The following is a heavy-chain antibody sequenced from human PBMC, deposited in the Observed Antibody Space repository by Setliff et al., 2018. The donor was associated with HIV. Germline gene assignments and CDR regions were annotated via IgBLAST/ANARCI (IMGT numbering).Heavy chain of an antibody. V-gene: IGHV5-51*01. J-gene: IGHJ4*02. CDR2: IYPGDSDT. CDR3: ARGRGGYFGGGRYYNLPYFDS. D-gene: IGHD2-15*01. Sequence: PGESLKISCKGSGYSFTSYWIGWVRQMPGKGLEWMGIIYPGDSDTRYSPSFQGQVTISADKSISTAYLQWRSLKTSDTAIYYCARGRGGYFGGGRYYNLPYFDSWGQGTLVTVSS. CDR1: GYSFTSYW.